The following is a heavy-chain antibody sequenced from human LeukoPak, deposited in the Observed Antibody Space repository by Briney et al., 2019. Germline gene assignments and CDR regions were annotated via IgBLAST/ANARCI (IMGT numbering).Heavy chain of an antibody. Sequence: SETLSLTCAVSGYPIGNAYYWVWIRPPPGKGLEWIGSLYHPDTTYYNPSLKSRVTMSADTSRNQFSLKLSFVTAADTAVYYCARQHDSYYYYYVDLWGTGTTVTVSS. CDR1: GYPIGNAYY. V-gene: IGHV4-38-2*01. CDR3: ARQHDSYYYYYVDL. D-gene: IGHD6-13*01. J-gene: IGHJ6*03. CDR2: LYHPDTT.